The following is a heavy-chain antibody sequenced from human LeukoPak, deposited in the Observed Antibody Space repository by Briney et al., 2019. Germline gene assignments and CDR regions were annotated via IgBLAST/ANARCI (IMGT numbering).Heavy chain of an antibody. CDR1: GGSISSYY. V-gene: IGHV4-4*07. D-gene: IGHD3-22*01. J-gene: IGHJ4*02. Sequence: SETLSLTCTFSGGSISSYYWSWIRQPAGKGLEWIGRIYTSGSTNYNPSLKSRVTMSVDTSKNQFSLKLSSVTAADTAVYYCAGSPETTYYYDSSGYYYYFDYWGQGTLVTVSS. CDR2: IYTSGST. CDR3: AGSPETTYYYDSSGYYYYFDY.